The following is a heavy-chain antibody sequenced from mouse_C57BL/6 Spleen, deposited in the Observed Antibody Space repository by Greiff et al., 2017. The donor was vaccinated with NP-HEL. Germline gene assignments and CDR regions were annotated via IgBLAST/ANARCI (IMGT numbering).Heavy chain of an antibody. V-gene: IGHV7-3*01. Sequence: EVKLMESGGGLVQPGGSLSLSCAASGFTFTDYYMSWVRQPPGKALEWLGFIRNKANGSTTEYSASVKGRLTISRKNSQSVLYLKITALIAEDSATYDVARYNLSHSYGISYPAWFGYWGRGTPVTVSA. J-gene: IGHJ3*01. CDR1: GFTFTDYY. CDR2: IRNKANGSTT. D-gene: IGHD1-1*01. CDR3: ARYNLSHSYGISYPAWFGY.